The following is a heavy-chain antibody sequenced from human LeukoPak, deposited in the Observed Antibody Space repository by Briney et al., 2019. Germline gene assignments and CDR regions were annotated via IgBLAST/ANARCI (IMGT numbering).Heavy chain of an antibody. CDR1: GFTFSSYG. Sequence: QSGGSLRLSCAASGFTFSSYGMNWVRQAPGKGLEWVAVISYDGSIGYYADSVKGRFTISRDNSKNTLFLQMDSLRAEDTAVYYCAKEREHNRGPFDYWGQGTLVTVSS. V-gene: IGHV3-30*18. D-gene: IGHD1-14*01. J-gene: IGHJ4*02. CDR3: AKEREHNRGPFDY. CDR2: ISYDGSIG.